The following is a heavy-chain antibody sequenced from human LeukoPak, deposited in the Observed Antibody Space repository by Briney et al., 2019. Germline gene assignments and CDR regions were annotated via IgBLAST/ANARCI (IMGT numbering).Heavy chain of an antibody. CDR1: GYTFTSCG. J-gene: IGHJ6*02. CDR2: ISAYNGNT. D-gene: IGHD3-9*01. CDR3: ARVPQSDWLNGMDV. Sequence: ASVKVSCKASGYTFTSCGISWVRQAPGQELEWMGWISAYNGNTNYAQKLQGRVTMTTDTSTSTAYMELRSLRSDDTAVYYCARVPQSDWLNGMDVWGQGTTVTVSS. V-gene: IGHV1-18*01.